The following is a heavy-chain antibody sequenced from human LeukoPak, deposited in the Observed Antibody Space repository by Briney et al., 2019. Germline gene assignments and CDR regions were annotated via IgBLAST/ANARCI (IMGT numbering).Heavy chain of an antibody. J-gene: IGHJ4*02. CDR2: IKQDGSEK. V-gene: IGHV3-7*01. CDR3: ARHVRFEGVDY. Sequence: PGGSLRLSCAASGFIFGSYWMSWVRQAPGKGLEWVANIKQDGSEKYYVDSVKGRFTISRDNAKNSLFLQINSLRAEDTAVYYCARHVRFEGVDYWGQGTLVTVSS. D-gene: IGHD3-3*01. CDR1: GFIFGSYW.